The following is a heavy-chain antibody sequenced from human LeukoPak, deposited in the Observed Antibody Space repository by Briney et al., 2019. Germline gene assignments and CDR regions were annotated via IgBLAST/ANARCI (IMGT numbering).Heavy chain of an antibody. CDR1: GFTFSSYD. D-gene: IGHD3-22*01. CDR3: ARGLYYYDSSGYYGDTFDI. J-gene: IGHJ3*02. Sequence: PGGSLRLSCAASGFTFSSYDMHWVRQPTGKGLEWVSGIGTTGDTYYPGSGKGRFTISRENAKNALYLQMNSLRAGDTAVYYCARGLYYYDSSGYYGDTFDIWGQGTMVIVSS. V-gene: IGHV3-13*04. CDR2: IGTTGDT.